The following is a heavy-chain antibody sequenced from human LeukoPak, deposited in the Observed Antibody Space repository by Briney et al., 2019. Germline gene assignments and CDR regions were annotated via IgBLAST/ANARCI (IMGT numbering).Heavy chain of an antibody. CDR2: IYTSGST. CDR3: ARVGYSYGSPYDY. CDR1: GGSISSGSYY. Sequence: SETLSLTCTVSGGSISSGSYYWSWIRQPAGKGLEWIGRIYTSGSTNYNPSLKSRVTISVDTSKNQFSLKLSSVTAADTAVYYCARVGYSYGSPYDYWGQGTLVTVSS. D-gene: IGHD5-18*01. J-gene: IGHJ4*02. V-gene: IGHV4-61*02.